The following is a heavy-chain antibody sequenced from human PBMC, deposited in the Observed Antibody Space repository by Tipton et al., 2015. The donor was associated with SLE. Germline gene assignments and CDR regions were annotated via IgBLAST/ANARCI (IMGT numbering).Heavy chain of an antibody. D-gene: IGHD3-3*01. Sequence: SLRLSCAASGFTFSSYSMHWVRQAPGKGLEWVAIISYDGSNKYYADSVKGRFTISRDNSKNTLYLQMNSLRAEDTAVYYCARAVWSGYHYYGMDVRGQGTTVTVSS. J-gene: IGHJ6*02. V-gene: IGHV3-30*04. CDR1: GFTFSSYS. CDR3: ARAVWSGYHYYGMDV. CDR2: ISYDGSNK.